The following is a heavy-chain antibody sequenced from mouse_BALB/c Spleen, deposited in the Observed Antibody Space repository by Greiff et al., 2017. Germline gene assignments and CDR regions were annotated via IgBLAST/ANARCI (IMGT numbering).Heavy chain of an antibody. Sequence: EVKVVESGGGLVKPGGSLKLSCAASGFTFSDYYMYWVRQTPEKRLEWVATISDGGSYTYYPDSVKGRFTISRDNAKNNLYLQMSSLKSEDTAMYYCARGEGFDYWGQGTTLTVSS. CDR3: ARGEGFDY. J-gene: IGHJ2*01. V-gene: IGHV5-4*02. CDR2: ISDGGSYT. CDR1: GFTFSDYY.